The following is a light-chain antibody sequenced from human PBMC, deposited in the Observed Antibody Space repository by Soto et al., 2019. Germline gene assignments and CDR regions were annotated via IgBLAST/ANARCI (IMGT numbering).Light chain of an antibody. CDR2: DVS. J-gene: IGLJ3*02. Sequence: QSALTQPRSVSGSPGQSGTISCTGTSSDVGGYNYVSWYQQHPGKAPKLVIYDVSKRPSGVPDRFSGSKSGNTASLTVSGLQAEDEADYSCCSYAGTYTQWVFGGGTKVTVL. V-gene: IGLV2-11*01. CDR3: CSYAGTYTQWV. CDR1: SSDVGGYNY.